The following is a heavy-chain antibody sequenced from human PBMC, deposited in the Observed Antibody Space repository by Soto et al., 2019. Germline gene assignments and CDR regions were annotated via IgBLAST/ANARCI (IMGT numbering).Heavy chain of an antibody. CDR2: ISYDGSNK. D-gene: IGHD6-13*01. V-gene: IGHV3-30*18. CDR3: AKDAAAGMGNYYYGMDV. J-gene: IGHJ6*02. Sequence: QVQLVESGGGVVQPGRSLRLSCAASGFTFSSYGMHWVRQAPGKGLEWVAVISYDGSNKYYADSVKGRFTISRDNSKNTLYLQMNSPRAEDTAVYYCAKDAAAGMGNYYYGMDVWGQGTTVTVSS. CDR1: GFTFSSYG.